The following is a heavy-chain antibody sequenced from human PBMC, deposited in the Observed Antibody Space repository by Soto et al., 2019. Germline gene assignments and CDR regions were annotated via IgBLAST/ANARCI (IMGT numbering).Heavy chain of an antibody. J-gene: IGHJ3*02. CDR1: GGTFSSYA. CDR2: IIPIFGTA. CDR3: ARDGYSSGWYGNDAFDI. D-gene: IGHD6-19*01. Sequence: QVQLVQSGAEVKKPGSSVKVSCKASGGTFSSYAISWVRQAPGQGLEWMGGIIPIFGTANYAQKFQGRVTITADKSTSTAYMELSSLRSEDTAVYYCARDGYSSGWYGNDAFDIWGQGQMVTVSS. V-gene: IGHV1-69*06.